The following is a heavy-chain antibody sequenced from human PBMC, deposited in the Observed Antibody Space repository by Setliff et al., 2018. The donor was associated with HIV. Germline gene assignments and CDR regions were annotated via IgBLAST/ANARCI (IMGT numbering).Heavy chain of an antibody. CDR3: VRGSGYYYFDN. Sequence: RLSCAASGFTFSSYWMHWVRQAPGKGLVWVFGMNTDGSSTRYADSVKGRFTISRDNAKNMLYLQMNSLSADDTAVYYCVRGSGYYYFDNWGQGALVTVSS. J-gene: IGHJ4*02. CDR2: MNTDGSST. D-gene: IGHD3-22*01. V-gene: IGHV3-74*01. CDR1: GFTFSSYW.